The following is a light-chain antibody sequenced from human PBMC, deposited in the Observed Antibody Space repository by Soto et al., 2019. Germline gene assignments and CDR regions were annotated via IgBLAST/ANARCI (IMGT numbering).Light chain of an antibody. CDR1: SSDVGSYKF. J-gene: IGLJ1*01. V-gene: IGLV2-23*01. CDR2: EGS. CDR3: CSYAGSSTWV. Sequence: QSALTQPAPVSGSPGQSITISCTGTSSDVGSYKFVSWYQQHPGKAPKLMIYEGSKRPSGVSNRFSGSKSGNTASLTISGLQAEDEADYYCCSYAGSSTWVFGTGTKVTVL.